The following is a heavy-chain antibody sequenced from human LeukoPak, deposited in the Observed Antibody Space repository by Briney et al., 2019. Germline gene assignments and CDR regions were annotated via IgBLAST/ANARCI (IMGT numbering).Heavy chain of an antibody. CDR1: GGSISSSSYY. D-gene: IGHD3-22*01. Sequence: SETLSLTCTVSGGSISSSSYYWGWIRQPPGKGVEWIGSIYYSGSTYYNPSLKSRVTISVDTSKNQFSLKLSSVTAADTAVYYCAYDSSGYYSLIYWGQGTLATVSS. J-gene: IGHJ4*02. CDR2: IYYSGST. V-gene: IGHV4-39*01. CDR3: AYDSSGYYSLIY.